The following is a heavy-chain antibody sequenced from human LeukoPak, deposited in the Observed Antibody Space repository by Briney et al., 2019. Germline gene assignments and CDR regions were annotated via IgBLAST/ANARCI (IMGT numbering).Heavy chain of an antibody. V-gene: IGHV3-53*01. CDR2: IYSGGAT. Sequence: GGSLRLSCAASGFTVSSNYMSWVRQPPGKGLEWVPVIYSGGATYYADSVKGRFTISRDNSKNTLYLQMNSLRAEDTGVYYCASLLGSATRWNYWGQGVLVTVSS. CDR3: ASLLGSATRWNY. D-gene: IGHD3-10*01. CDR1: GFTVSSNY. J-gene: IGHJ4*02.